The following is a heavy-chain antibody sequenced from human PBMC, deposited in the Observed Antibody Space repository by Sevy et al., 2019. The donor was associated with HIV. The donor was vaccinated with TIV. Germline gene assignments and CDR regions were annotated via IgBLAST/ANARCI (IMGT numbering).Heavy chain of an antibody. CDR1: GFTFSSYA. D-gene: IGHD6-13*01. CDR3: ARGAGIAAAGTNYYYGMDV. Sequence: GESLKISCAASGFTFSSYAMHWVRQAPGKGLEWVAVISYDGSNKYYADSVKGRFTISRDNSKNTLYLQMNSLRAEDTAVYYCARGAGIAAAGTNYYYGMDVWGQGTMVTVSS. CDR2: ISYDGSNK. V-gene: IGHV3-30-3*01. J-gene: IGHJ6*02.